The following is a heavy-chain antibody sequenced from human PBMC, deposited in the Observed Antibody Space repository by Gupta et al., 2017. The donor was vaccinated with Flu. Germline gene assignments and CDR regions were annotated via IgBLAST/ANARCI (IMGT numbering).Heavy chain of an antibody. V-gene: IGHV4-39*01. Sequence: ISNSNNYWAWIVKLPGNGLEWMAMVYYNGNTYYRPSLRSQCTISIDTSKNQFYLKRNSGSAADTAVEYCVSETSGTSWVDTWGQGTVVIVSS. CDR3: VSETSGTSWVDT. CDR2: VYYNGNT. CDR1: ISNSNNY. D-gene: IGHD6-13*01. J-gene: IGHJ5*02.